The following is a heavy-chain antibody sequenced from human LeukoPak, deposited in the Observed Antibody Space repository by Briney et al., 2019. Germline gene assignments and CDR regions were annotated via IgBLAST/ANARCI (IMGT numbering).Heavy chain of an antibody. J-gene: IGHJ4*02. Sequence: GGSLRLSCAASGFTFSTYSMNWVRQAPGKGLEWVSYISSGSSSISYADSVKGRFTISRDNAKNSLYLQMNSLRDEDTAVYYCARVLWASYYFEYWGQGTLVTVSS. V-gene: IGHV3-48*02. CDR2: ISSGSSSI. D-gene: IGHD1-26*01. CDR3: ARVLWASYYFEY. CDR1: GFTFSTYS.